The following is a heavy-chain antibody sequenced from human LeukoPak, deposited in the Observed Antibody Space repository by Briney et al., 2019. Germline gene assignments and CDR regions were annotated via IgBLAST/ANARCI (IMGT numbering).Heavy chain of an antibody. D-gene: IGHD6-13*01. CDR1: GGSLSSSNW. J-gene: IGHJ4*02. CDR3: ASKAPAEAGTFDY. Sequence: SETLSLTCAVSGGSLSSSNWWSGVRQPPGKGLEWIGEIHHSGRTNYNPSLKRRVTISVDKSKNQFSLKLRSVTGADTALYYCASKAPAEAGTFDYWGQGTLVTVSS. V-gene: IGHV4-4*02. CDR2: IHHSGRT.